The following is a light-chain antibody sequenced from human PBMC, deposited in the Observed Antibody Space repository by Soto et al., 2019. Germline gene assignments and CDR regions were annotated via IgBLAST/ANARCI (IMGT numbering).Light chain of an antibody. CDR1: QSVSSN. J-gene: IGKJ4*01. CDR2: GAS. Sequence: EIGMTQSPSTLSVSPGERATLSCRASQSVSSNLAWYQQKPGQAPRLLIYGASTRATGIPARFSGSGSGTEFTLTISSLQSEDFAVYYCQQYNNWPPKLTFAGGTKVDNK. CDR3: QQYNNWPPKLT. V-gene: IGKV3D-15*01.